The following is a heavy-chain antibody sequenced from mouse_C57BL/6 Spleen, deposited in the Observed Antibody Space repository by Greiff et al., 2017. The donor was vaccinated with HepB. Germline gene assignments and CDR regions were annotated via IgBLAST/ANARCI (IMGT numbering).Heavy chain of an antibody. CDR2: ISDGGSYT. CDR3: ARYRDGYYPYYYAMDY. V-gene: IGHV5-4*03. Sequence: EVNVVESGGGLVKPGGSLKLSCAASGFTFSSYAMSWVRQTPEKRLEWVATISDGGSYTYYPDNVKGRFTISRDNAKNNLYLQMSHLKSEDTAMYYCARYRDGYYPYYYAMDYGGQGTSVTVSS. D-gene: IGHD2-3*01. CDR1: GFTFSSYA. J-gene: IGHJ4*01.